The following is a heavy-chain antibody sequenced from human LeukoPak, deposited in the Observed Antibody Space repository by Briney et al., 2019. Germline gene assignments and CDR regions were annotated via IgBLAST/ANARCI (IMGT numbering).Heavy chain of an antibody. V-gene: IGHV3-30*18. CDR1: GFTFSSYG. CDR2: ISYDGSNK. J-gene: IGHJ4*02. Sequence: GGSLRLSCAASGFTFSSYGMHWVRQAPGKGLEWVAVISYDGSNKYYADSVKGRFTISRDNSKNTLYLQMNSLRAEDTAVYYCAKATTQWELEGYFDYWGQGTQVTVSS. CDR3: AKATTQWELEGYFDY. D-gene: IGHD1-26*01.